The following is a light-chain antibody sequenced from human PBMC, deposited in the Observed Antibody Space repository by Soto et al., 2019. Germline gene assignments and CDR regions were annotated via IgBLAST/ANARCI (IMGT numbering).Light chain of an antibody. CDR1: QSVSIY. V-gene: IGKV1-39*01. J-gene: IGKJ4*01. CDR2: TAS. Sequence: DIQMTQSPSSLSASVGDRVTITCRASQSVSIYLNWYQQKPGKVPNVLIHTASSLQSGVPARFSGSGSGTDFTLTISSLQPEDVATYFCQQSDSTAHTFGGGTKVQIK. CDR3: QQSDSTAHT.